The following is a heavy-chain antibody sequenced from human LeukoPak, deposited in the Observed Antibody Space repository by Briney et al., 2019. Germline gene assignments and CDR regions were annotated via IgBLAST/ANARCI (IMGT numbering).Heavy chain of an antibody. V-gene: IGHV3-21*01. Sequence: GGSLRLSCAASGFTFSSYSMNWVRQAPGKGLEWVSSISSSSSYIYYADSVKGRFTISRDNAKNSLYLQMNSLRAEDTAVYYCARGAYDSSGYYPTYPDYWGQGTLVTVSS. J-gene: IGHJ4*02. CDR1: GFTFSSYS. D-gene: IGHD3-22*01. CDR2: ISSSSSYI. CDR3: ARGAYDSSGYYPTYPDY.